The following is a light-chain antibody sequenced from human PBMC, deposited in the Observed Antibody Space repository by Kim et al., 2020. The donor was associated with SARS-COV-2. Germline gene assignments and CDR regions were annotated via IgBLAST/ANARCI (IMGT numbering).Light chain of an antibody. CDR2: DVT. J-gene: IGLJ2*01. Sequence: GQSITLACTGSGSDVGGNSHVSWHQQYPDKAPKIMIYDVTKRPSGVSNRFSGSKSGNTASLTISGLQAEDEADYYCSSYTSTNTLVFGGGTQLTVL. CDR1: GSDVGGNSH. V-gene: IGLV2-14*04. CDR3: SSYTSTNTLV.